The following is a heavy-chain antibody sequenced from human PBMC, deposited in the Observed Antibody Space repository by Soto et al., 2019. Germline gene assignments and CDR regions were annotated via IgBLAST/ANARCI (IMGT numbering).Heavy chain of an antibody. D-gene: IGHD6-19*01. CDR3: GVAGTFRSRPPTFFDY. J-gene: IGHJ4*02. CDR2: INHSGST. Sequence: LSLTCAVYGGSFSGYYWSWIRQPPGKGLEWIGEINHSGSTNYNPSLKSRVTISVDTSKNQFSLKLSSVTAADTAVYYCGVAGTFRSRPPTFFDYWGQGTLVTVSS. V-gene: IGHV4-34*01. CDR1: GGSFSGYY.